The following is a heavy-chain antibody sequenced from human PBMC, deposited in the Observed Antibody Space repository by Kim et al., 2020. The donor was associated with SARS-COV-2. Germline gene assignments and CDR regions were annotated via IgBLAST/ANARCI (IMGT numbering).Heavy chain of an antibody. V-gene: IGHV1-58*02. Sequence: SVKVSCKASGFTFTSSAMQWVRQARGQRLEWIGWTVVGSGNTNYAQKFQERVTITRDMSTSTAYMELSSLRSEDTAVYYCAAGGLYDFWSGDNYYYYGMDVWGQGTTVTVSS. CDR1: GFTFTSSA. CDR3: AAGGLYDFWSGDNYYYYGMDV. J-gene: IGHJ6*02. D-gene: IGHD3-3*01. CDR2: TVVGSGNT.